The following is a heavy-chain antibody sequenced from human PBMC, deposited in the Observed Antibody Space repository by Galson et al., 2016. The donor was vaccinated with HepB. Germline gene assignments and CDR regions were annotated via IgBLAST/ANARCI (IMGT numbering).Heavy chain of an antibody. CDR3: TKDQYSAPDSNAHIEH. J-gene: IGHJ4*02. Sequence: SLRLSCAASGFTFGNSGMHWVRQAPGKGLEWVAVVSYDGSKKDYVDSVKGRFTISRDNSKNTLYLQMNSLRAEDTAVYYCTKDQYSAPDSNAHIEHWGQGILVTGSA. V-gene: IGHV3-30*18. CDR2: VSYDGSKK. D-gene: IGHD1-26*01. CDR1: GFTFGNSG.